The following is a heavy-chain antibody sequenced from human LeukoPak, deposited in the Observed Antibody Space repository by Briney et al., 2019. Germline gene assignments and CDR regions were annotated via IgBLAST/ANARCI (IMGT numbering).Heavy chain of an antibody. V-gene: IGHV4-59*11. CDR1: SGSISSHY. CDR3: ARLLNNDNAGDPDTFDM. D-gene: IGHD2-21*02. CDR2: IYYTGTT. Sequence: PSETLSLTCTVSSGSISSHYWSWIRQSPERGLEWIGFIYYTGTTRYNPSLRGRVTMSVDSSRNHFSLKLTSMTAADTALYYCARLLNNDNAGDPDTFDMWGQGTMVTVSP. J-gene: IGHJ3*02.